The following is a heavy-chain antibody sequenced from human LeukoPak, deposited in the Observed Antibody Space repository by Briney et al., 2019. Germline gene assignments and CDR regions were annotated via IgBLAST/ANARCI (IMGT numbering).Heavy chain of an antibody. J-gene: IGHJ4*02. CDR2: INHSGST. CDR1: GGSFSGYY. Sequence: SETLSLTCAAYGGSFSGYYWSWIRQPPGKGLEWIGEINHSGSTNYNPSLKSRVTISVDTSKNQFSLKLSSVTAADTAVYYCARGYYYGSGSYLDYWGQGTLVTVSS. D-gene: IGHD3-10*01. CDR3: ARGYYYGSGSYLDY. V-gene: IGHV4-34*01.